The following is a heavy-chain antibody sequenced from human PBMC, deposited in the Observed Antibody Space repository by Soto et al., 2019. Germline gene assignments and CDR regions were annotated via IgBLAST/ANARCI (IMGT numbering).Heavy chain of an antibody. CDR1: GFTFSSYA. V-gene: IGHV3-30-3*01. D-gene: IGHD4-17*01. CDR3: ASGSVTTPLLDDYGMDV. Sequence: QVQLVESGGGVVQPGRSLRLSCAASGFTFSSYAMHWDRQAPGKGLEWVAVISYDGSNKYYADSVKGRFTISRDNSKNTLYLQMNSLRAEDTAVYYCASGSVTTPLLDDYGMDVWGQGTTVTVSS. CDR2: ISYDGSNK. J-gene: IGHJ6*02.